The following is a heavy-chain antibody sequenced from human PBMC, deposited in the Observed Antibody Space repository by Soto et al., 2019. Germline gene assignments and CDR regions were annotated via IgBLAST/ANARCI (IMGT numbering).Heavy chain of an antibody. CDR1: GFTFSSYA. J-gene: IGHJ4*02. Sequence: PGGSLRLSCAASGFTFSSYAMHWVRQAPGKGLEWVAVISYDGSNKYYADSVKGRFTISRDNSKNTLYLQMNSLRAEDTAVYYCAGPTYYYDSSGYQFDYWGQGTLDTVSS. CDR3: AGPTYYYDSSGYQFDY. V-gene: IGHV3-30-3*01. CDR2: ISYDGSNK. D-gene: IGHD3-22*01.